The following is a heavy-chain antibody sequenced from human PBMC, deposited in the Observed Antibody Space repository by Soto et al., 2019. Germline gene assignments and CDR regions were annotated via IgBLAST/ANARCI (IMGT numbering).Heavy chain of an antibody. CDR1: GFTFSSYS. D-gene: IGHD3-3*01. V-gene: IGHV3-48*01. Sequence: PGGSLRLSCAASGFTFSSYSMNWVRQAPGKGLEWVSYISSSSSTIYYADSVKGRFTISRDNAKNSLYLQMNSLRAEDTAVYYCAREDKYDFWSGYYTDWGQGTLVTVSS. CDR2: ISSSSSTI. CDR3: AREDKYDFWSGYYTD. J-gene: IGHJ4*02.